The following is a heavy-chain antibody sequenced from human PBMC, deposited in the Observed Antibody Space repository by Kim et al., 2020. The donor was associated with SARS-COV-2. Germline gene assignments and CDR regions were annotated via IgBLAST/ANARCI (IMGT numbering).Heavy chain of an antibody. CDR3: ARDRPGYGDYEFDY. V-gene: IGHV4-39*07. CDR1: GGSISSSRYY. Sequence: SETLSLTCTVSGGSISSSRYYWGWIRQPPGKGLEWIGSIYYTGSTYYNPSLKSRVTISVDTSKNQFSLKLSSVTAADTAVYYCARDRPGYGDYEFDYWGQGTLVTVSS. CDR2: IYYTGST. J-gene: IGHJ4*02. D-gene: IGHD4-17*01.